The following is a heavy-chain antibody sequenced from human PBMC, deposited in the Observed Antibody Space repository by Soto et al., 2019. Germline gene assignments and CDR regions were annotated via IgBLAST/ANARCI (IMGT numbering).Heavy chain of an antibody. CDR1: GGSISSYY. CDR2: IYYSGST. D-gene: IGHD3-9*01. Sequence: SETLSLTCTVSGGSISSYYWSWIRQPPGKGLEWIGYIYYSGSTNYNPSLKSRVTISVDTSKNQFSLKLSSVTAADTAVYYCAGHQTYYDILTGYYTPLYYYYMDVWGKGTTVTVSS. J-gene: IGHJ6*03. CDR3: AGHQTYYDILTGYYTPLYYYYMDV. V-gene: IGHV4-59*01.